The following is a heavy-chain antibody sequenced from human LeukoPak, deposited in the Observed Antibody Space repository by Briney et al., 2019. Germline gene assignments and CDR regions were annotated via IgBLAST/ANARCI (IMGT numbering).Heavy chain of an antibody. D-gene: IGHD6-19*01. J-gene: IGHJ6*03. V-gene: IGHV3-9*01. CDR2: ISWISGSI. Sequence: PGRSLRLSCAASGFTFDDYAMHWVRHAPGKGLEWVSGISWISGSIGYADSVKGRFTIPRDNAKNSLYLQMTSLRAEDTALYYCAKVAVARTDHYYYMDVWGKGTTVTVSS. CDR3: AKVAVARTDHYYYMDV. CDR1: GFTFDDYA.